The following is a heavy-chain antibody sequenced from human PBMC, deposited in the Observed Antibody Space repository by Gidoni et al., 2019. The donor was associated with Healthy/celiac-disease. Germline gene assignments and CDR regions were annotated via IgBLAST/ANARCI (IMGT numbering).Heavy chain of an antibody. CDR1: GFTFSSYA. J-gene: IGHJ4*02. V-gene: IGHV3-23*01. D-gene: IGHD3-3*01. CDR3: ANTREPEYYDFWSGYYDYFDY. Sequence: EVQLLESGGGLVQPGGSLRLSCAASGFTFSSYAMSWVRQAPGKGLEWVSAISGSGGSTYYADSVKGRFTISRDKSKNTLYLQMNSLRAEDTAVYYCANTREPEYYDFWSGYYDYFDYWGQGTLVTVSS. CDR2: ISGSGGST.